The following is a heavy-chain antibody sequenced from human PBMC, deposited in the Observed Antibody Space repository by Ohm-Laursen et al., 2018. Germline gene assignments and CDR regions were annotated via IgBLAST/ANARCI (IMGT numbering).Heavy chain of an antibody. D-gene: IGHD5-12*01. V-gene: IGHV4-34*01. CDR2: INHSGST. CDR1: GGSFSGYY. Sequence: SETLSLTCSVYGGSFSGYYWSWIRQPPGKGLEWIGEINHSGSTNYNPSLKSRVTISVDTSKNQFSLKLSSVTAADTAVYFCARRVDSGHYFDFWGQGTLVTVSS. J-gene: IGHJ4*02. CDR3: ARRVDSGHYFDF.